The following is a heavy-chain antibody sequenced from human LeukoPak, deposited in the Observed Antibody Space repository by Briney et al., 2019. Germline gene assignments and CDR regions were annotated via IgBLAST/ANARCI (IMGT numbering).Heavy chain of an antibody. CDR2: ISGSGGST. CDR1: GFTFSSYA. Sequence: GGSLRLSCAASGFTFSSYAMSWVRQAPGRGLEWVSAISGSGGSTYYADSVKGRFTISRDNSKNTLYLQMNSLRAEDTAVYYCAELELLWFGPPLPDYWGQGTLVTVSS. CDR3: AELELLWFGPPLPDY. J-gene: IGHJ4*02. D-gene: IGHD3-10*01. V-gene: IGHV3-23*01.